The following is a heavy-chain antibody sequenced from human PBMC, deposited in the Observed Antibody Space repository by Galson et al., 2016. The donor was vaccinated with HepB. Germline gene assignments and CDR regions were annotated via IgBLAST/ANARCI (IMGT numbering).Heavy chain of an antibody. CDR3: AREMWVAGYYYGLDV. CDR1: GFTFSSYA. Sequence: SLRLSCAASGFTFSSYAMHWVRQAPGKGLEWVAVISYDGSNKYYADSVKGRFTISRDNSKNTLYLQMNSLRAEDTAVYYCAREMWVAGYYYGLDVWGKGTTVAVSS. D-gene: IGHD1-26*01. V-gene: IGHV3-30*14. CDR2: ISYDGSNK. J-gene: IGHJ6*04.